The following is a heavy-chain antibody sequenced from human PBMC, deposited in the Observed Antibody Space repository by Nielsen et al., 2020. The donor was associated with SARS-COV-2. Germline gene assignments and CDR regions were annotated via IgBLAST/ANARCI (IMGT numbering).Heavy chain of an antibody. V-gene: IGHV3-15*01. CDR2: LRRKADGGTT. D-gene: IGHD3-9*01. CDR1: GFIFSNAL. Sequence: GGSLRLSCAASGFIFSNALMTWVRQAPGKGLEWVGRLRRKADGGTTDYAAPVKGRFTISRDDSKNTLYLLMNSLRIEDTGVYYCTTNYDVLTGFESWGQGALVTVSS. CDR3: TTNYDVLTGFES. J-gene: IGHJ4*02.